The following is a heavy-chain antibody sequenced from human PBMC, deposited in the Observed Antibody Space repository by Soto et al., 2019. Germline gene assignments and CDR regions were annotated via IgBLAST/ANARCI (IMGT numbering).Heavy chain of an antibody. V-gene: IGHV3-21*01. J-gene: IGHJ4*02. Sequence: GGSLSLSCAASGFTFSSYSMNWVRQAPGKGLEWVSSISSSSSYIYYADSVKGRFTISRDNAKNSLYLQMNSLRAEDTAVYYCARAAIVAVAGPGWGQGTLVTVSS. CDR3: ARAAIVAVAGPG. CDR2: ISSSSSYI. D-gene: IGHD6-19*01. CDR1: GFTFSSYS.